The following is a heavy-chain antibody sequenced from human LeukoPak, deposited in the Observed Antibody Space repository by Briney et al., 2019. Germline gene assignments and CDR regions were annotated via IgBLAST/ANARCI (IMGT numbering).Heavy chain of an antibody. CDR2: IIPIFGTA. V-gene: IGHV1-69*06. Sequence: SVKVSCKASGYTFTDYFMHWVRQVPGQGLEWMGGIIPIFGTANYAQKFQGRVTITADKSTSTAYMELSSLRSEDTAVYYCASGGAYYDILTGPRYFDYWGQGTLVTVSS. CDR3: ASGGAYYDILTGPRYFDY. D-gene: IGHD3-9*01. CDR1: GYTFTDYF. J-gene: IGHJ4*02.